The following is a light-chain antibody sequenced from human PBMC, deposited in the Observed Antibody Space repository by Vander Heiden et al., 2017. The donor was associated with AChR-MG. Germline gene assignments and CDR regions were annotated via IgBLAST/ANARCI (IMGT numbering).Light chain of an antibody. V-gene: IGKV4-1*01. J-gene: IGKJ1*01. Sequence: IVMMQSPDCLAVSLGERASINFKSSQTVLYTSNNRNYVAWYQQKPRHPPKFLISWATRRESGVPDRCSASGSGRDFTLTISSLQTEDVAVYYYQQYYSIPPTFGQGTKVEIK. CDR1: QTVLYTSNNRNY. CDR2: WAT. CDR3: QQYYSIPPT.